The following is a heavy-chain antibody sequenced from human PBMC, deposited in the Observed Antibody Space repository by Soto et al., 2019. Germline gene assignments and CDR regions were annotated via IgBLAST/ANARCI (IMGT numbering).Heavy chain of an antibody. J-gene: IGHJ6*02. D-gene: IGHD2-21*02. CDR2: INVGTGNT. Sequence: ASVKVSCMASGYIFTNYAIHWVRQAPGRRLEWVGWINVGTGNTKYLQNFQGRVTITRDTSATTAYMELSSLRTEDTAVYYCARGAGYCSGDCWNDYYYAMDVWGQGTTVTVSS. CDR1: GYIFTNYA. V-gene: IGHV1-3*01. CDR3: ARGAGYCSGDCWNDYYYAMDV.